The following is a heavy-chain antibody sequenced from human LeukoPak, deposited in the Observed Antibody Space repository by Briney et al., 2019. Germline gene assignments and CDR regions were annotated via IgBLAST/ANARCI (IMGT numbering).Heavy chain of an antibody. J-gene: IGHJ4*02. CDR1: GGSFSGYY. V-gene: IGHV4-34*01. CDR3: ARDSDVSGHYSYFDY. D-gene: IGHD3-22*01. Sequence: SETLSLTCAVYGGSFSGYYWSWIRQPPGKGLEWIGEINHSGSTNYNPSLKSRVTISVDTSKNQFSLKLSSVTAEDTAVYYCARDSDVSGHYSYFDYWGQGTRVAVSS. CDR2: INHSGST.